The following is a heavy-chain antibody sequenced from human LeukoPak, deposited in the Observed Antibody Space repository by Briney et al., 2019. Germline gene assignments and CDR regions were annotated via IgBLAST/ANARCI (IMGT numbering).Heavy chain of an antibody. CDR3: ARRGGSSSRRSPIDY. Sequence: GGSLRLSCTASGVTFSDYWMTWVRQAPGKGPEWVANIKQDGSQRYYVDSVRGRFTISRDNAKNSLFLQMNGLRAADTAVYYCARRGGSSSRRSPIDYWGQGTLVTVSS. CDR1: GVTFSDYW. D-gene: IGHD6-6*01. J-gene: IGHJ4*02. CDR2: IKQDGSQR. V-gene: IGHV3-7*01.